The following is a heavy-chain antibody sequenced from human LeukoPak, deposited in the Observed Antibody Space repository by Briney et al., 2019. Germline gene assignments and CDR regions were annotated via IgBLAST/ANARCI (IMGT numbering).Heavy chain of an antibody. Sequence: GASVKVSCKASGYTFTSYAMQWVRQASGQRLEWMGWINAGIGNTKYSQKFQGRVTITRDTSASTAYMELSSLRSEDTAVYYCASDLWFTNTFGGVIVEYYFDYWGQGTLVTVSS. D-gene: IGHD3-16*02. CDR3: ASDLWFTNTFGGVIVEYYFDY. J-gene: IGHJ4*02. V-gene: IGHV1-3*01. CDR2: INAGIGNT. CDR1: GYTFTSYA.